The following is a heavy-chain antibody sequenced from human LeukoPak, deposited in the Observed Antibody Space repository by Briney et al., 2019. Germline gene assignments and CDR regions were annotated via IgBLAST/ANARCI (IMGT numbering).Heavy chain of an antibody. D-gene: IGHD1-7*01. J-gene: IGHJ5*02. Sequence: ASVKVSCKASGYTFTSYAMHWVRQAPGQRLEWMGWINAGNGNTKYSQKFQGRVTITRDTFASTGYMELRSLRSEDTAVYFCVRGTQILNWFDPWGQGTLVTVSS. V-gene: IGHV1-3*01. CDR3: VRGTQILNWFDP. CDR2: INAGNGNT. CDR1: GYTFTSYA.